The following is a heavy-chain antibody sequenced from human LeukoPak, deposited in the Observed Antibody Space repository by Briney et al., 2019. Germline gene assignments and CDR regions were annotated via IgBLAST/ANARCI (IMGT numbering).Heavy chain of an antibody. J-gene: IGHJ2*01. CDR3: ARISWYFDL. CDR2: ISGSGGST. V-gene: IGHV3-23*01. Sequence: GGTLRLSCAASGFSFSTYAMSWVRQAPGKGLEWVSAISGSGGSTYYADSVKGRFTISRDNSKNTLYLQMNSLRADDTAVYYCARISWYFDLWGRGTLVIVSS. CDR1: GFSFSTYA.